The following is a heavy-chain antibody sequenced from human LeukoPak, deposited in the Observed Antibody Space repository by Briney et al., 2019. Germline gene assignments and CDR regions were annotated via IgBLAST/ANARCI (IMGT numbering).Heavy chain of an antibody. Sequence: GESLKISCAASGFIFMNAWMIWVRQAPGKGLEWVGRIKSNADGGTPDYAAPARGRFTISRDDSKNTLYLQMNSLKTEDTAVYYCTTFYHEYSPYWGRGTLVTVSS. V-gene: IGHV3-15*01. CDR1: GFIFMNAW. CDR3: TTFYHEYSPY. J-gene: IGHJ4*02. D-gene: IGHD2/OR15-2a*01. CDR2: IKSNADGGTP.